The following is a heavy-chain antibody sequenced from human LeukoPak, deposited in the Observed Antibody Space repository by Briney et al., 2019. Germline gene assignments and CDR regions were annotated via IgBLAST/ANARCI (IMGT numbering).Heavy chain of an antibody. Sequence: GASVKVSCKASGYTFTSYGISWVRQAPGQGLEWMGGIIPIFGTANYAQKFQGRVTITADESTSTAYMELSSLRSEDTAVYYCASLPTTGGDVWGQGTTVTVSS. CDR3: ASLPTTGGDV. CDR2: IIPIFGTA. J-gene: IGHJ6*02. D-gene: IGHD1-14*01. CDR1: GYTFTSYG. V-gene: IGHV1-69*13.